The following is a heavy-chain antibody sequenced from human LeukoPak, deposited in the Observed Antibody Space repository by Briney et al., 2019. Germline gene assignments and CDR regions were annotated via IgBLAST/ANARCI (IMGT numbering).Heavy chain of an antibody. CDR3: ARQNGNDFSSGRYFDY. Sequence: PSETLSLTCTVSGGSISSSSYYWGWIRQPPGMGLEWIGSIYYSGSTYYNPSLKSRVTISVDTSKNQFSLKLSSVTAADTAVYYCARQNGNDFSSGRYFDYWGQGTLVTVSS. CDR1: GGSISSSSYY. V-gene: IGHV4-39*01. CDR2: IYYSGST. J-gene: IGHJ4*02. D-gene: IGHD3-3*01.